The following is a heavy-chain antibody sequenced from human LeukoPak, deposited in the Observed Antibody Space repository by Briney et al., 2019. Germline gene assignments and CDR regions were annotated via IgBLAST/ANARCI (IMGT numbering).Heavy chain of an antibody. CDR2: ISGSGGST. Sequence: PGGSLRLSCAASGFSFSSYAMSWVRQAPGKGLEWVSAISGSGGSTYYADSVKGRFTISRDNSKNTLYLQMNSLRAEDTAVYYCAKDGDILLWFGESPGGWDYWGQGTLVTVSS. D-gene: IGHD3-10*01. CDR1: GFSFSSYA. CDR3: AKDGDILLWFGESPGGWDY. V-gene: IGHV3-23*01. J-gene: IGHJ4*02.